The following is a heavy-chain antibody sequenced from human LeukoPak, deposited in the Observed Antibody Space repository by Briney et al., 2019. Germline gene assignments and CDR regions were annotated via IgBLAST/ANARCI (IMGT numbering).Heavy chain of an antibody. CDR3: ARDSVAGTYGDNWFDP. V-gene: IGHV3-74*01. CDR2: TNSDGSST. CDR1: GFTFSSYW. J-gene: IGHJ5*02. Sequence: GGSLRLSRAASGFTFSSYWMHWVRQAPGKGLVWVSRTNSDGSSTSYADSVKGRFTISRDNAKNTLYLEMNSLRAEDTAVYYCARDSVAGTYGDNWFDPWGQGTLVTVSS. D-gene: IGHD6-19*01.